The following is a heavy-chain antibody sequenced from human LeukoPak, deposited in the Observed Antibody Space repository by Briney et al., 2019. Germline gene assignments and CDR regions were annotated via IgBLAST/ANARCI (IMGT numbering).Heavy chain of an antibody. Sequence: GGSLRLSCAASGFTFSSYAMSWVRQAPGRGLEWVSAISGSGGSTYYTDSVKGRFTISRDNSKNTLYLQMNSLRAEDTAVYYCAKGPSHWFDPWGQGTLVTVSS. V-gene: IGHV3-23*01. J-gene: IGHJ5*02. CDR2: ISGSGGST. CDR3: AKGPSHWFDP. CDR1: GFTFSSYA.